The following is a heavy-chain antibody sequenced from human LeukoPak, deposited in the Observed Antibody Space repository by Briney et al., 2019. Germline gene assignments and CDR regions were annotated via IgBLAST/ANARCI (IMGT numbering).Heavy chain of an antibody. CDR3: ARDLADGGNPPEAYFDY. CDR2: IYYSGST. CDR1: GGSISSSSYY. V-gene: IGHV4-39*07. J-gene: IGHJ4*02. D-gene: IGHD4-23*01. Sequence: PSETLSLTCTVSGGSISSSSYYWGWIRQPPGKGLEWIGSIYYSGSTYYNPSLKSRVTISVDTSKNQFSLKLSSVTAADTAVYYCARDLADGGNPPEAYFDYWGQGTLVTVSS.